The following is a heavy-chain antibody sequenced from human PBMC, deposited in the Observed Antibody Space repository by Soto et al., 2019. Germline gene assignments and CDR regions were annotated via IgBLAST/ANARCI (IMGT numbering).Heavy chain of an antibody. V-gene: IGHV3-23*01. CDR2: ISGSGGST. Sequence: EVQLLESGGGLVQPGGSLRLSCAASGFTFSSYAMTWVRQAPGKGLEWVSAISGSGGSTYYADSVKGRFIISRDNSKNTLYLQMNSLRAEDTAVYYCAKEVILWFGELGGWFDPWGQGTLVTVSS. D-gene: IGHD3-10*01. CDR1: GFTFSSYA. J-gene: IGHJ5*02. CDR3: AKEVILWFGELGGWFDP.